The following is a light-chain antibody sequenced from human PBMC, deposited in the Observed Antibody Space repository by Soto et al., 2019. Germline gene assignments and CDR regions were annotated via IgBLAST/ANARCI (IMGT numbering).Light chain of an antibody. CDR1: QSVSSY. V-gene: IGKV3-11*01. CDR3: QQRSNWPLS. J-gene: IGKJ4*01. CDR2: DTA. Sequence: EILLTQSPATLSLSPGERATLACRASQSVSSYLAWYQHKPGQPPRLLVYDTANRASGVPARFSGSGSGTDFTLTISSLEPEDVAVYYCQQRSNWPLSFVGGTEVEIK.